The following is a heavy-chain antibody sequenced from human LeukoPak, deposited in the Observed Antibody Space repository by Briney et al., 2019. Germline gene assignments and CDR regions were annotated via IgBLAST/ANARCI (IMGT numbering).Heavy chain of an antibody. Sequence: PGGSLRLSCAASGFTFSSYEMNWVRQAPGKGLEWVSYISSSGSTKYYADSVKGRFTISRDNAKNSLYLQMNSLRAEDTALYYCASSSGELPFDYWGQGTLVTVSS. CDR1: GFTFSSYE. V-gene: IGHV3-48*03. D-gene: IGHD3-10*01. CDR3: ASSSGELPFDY. CDR2: ISSSGSTK. J-gene: IGHJ4*02.